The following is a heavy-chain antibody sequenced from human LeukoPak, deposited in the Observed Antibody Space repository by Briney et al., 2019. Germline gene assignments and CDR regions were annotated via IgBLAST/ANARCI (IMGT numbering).Heavy chain of an antibody. Sequence: SGPTLAKPTQTLTLTCTFSGISLSTSGVGVGWIRHAPGKALEWLALIYWDDDKRYSPSLKSRLTITKDTSKNQVVIIMTNMDPVDTATYYCAHMGGSGSYYRFDYWGQGTLVTVSS. V-gene: IGHV2-5*02. CDR3: AHMGGSGSYYRFDY. CDR1: GISLSTSGVG. CDR2: IYWDDDK. J-gene: IGHJ4*02. D-gene: IGHD3-10*01.